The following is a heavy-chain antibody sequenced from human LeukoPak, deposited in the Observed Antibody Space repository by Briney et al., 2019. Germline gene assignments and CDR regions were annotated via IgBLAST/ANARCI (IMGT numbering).Heavy chain of an antibody. V-gene: IGHV1-2*02. Sequence: GASVKVSCEASGYTFTGYYMHWVRQAPGQGLEWMGWINPNSGGTNYAQKLQGRVTMTRDTSISTAYMELSRLRSDDTAVYYCARDLERLYPGGAFDIWGQGTMVTVSS. CDR1: GYTFTGYY. CDR3: ARDLERLYPGGAFDI. J-gene: IGHJ3*02. CDR2: INPNSGGT. D-gene: IGHD3-16*02.